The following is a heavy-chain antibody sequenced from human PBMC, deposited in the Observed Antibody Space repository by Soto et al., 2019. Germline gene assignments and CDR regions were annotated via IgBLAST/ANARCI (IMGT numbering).Heavy chain of an antibody. CDR1: GFTFSSYW. CDR2: INSDGSST. Sequence: GGSLRLSCAASGFTFSSYWMHWVRQAPGKGLVWVSRINSDGSSTSYADSVKGRFTISRDNAKNTLYLQMNSLRAEDTAVYYCARDWIDFWSGYQSYGMDVWGRGTTVTVSS. J-gene: IGHJ6*02. V-gene: IGHV3-74*01. CDR3: ARDWIDFWSGYQSYGMDV. D-gene: IGHD3-3*01.